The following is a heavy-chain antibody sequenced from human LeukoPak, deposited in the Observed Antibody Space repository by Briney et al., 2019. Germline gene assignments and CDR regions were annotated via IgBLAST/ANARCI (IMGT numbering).Heavy chain of an antibody. J-gene: IGHJ4*02. Sequence: GGSLRLSCAASGFTFSSYTLSWVRQAPGRGLEWVSTISGGGDYTSYADSVKGRFTISRDNSKNTLYLQMNGLRVEDAAIYFCAKPQGMYYESGGYNYWGQGTRVTVSS. CDR3: AKPQGMYYESGGYNY. CDR2: ISGGGDYT. V-gene: IGHV3-23*01. CDR1: GFTFSSYT. D-gene: IGHD3-22*01.